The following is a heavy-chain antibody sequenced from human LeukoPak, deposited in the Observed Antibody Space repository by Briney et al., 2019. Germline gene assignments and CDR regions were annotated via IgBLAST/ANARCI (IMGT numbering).Heavy chain of an antibody. Sequence: SETLSLTCTVSGGSISSYYWSWIRQPAGKGLEWIGRIYTSGSTNYNPSLKSRVTMSVDTSKNQFSLKLSSVTAADTAVYYCARDGDRSHYYYYMDVWGKGTTVTISS. J-gene: IGHJ6*03. D-gene: IGHD4-17*01. CDR2: IYTSGST. CDR3: ARDGDRSHYYYYMDV. V-gene: IGHV4-4*07. CDR1: GGSISSYY.